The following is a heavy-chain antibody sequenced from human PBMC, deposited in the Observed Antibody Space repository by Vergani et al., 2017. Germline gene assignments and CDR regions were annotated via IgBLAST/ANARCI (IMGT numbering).Heavy chain of an antibody. CDR2: IIPIFGTA. D-gene: IGHD4-17*01. J-gene: IGHJ5*02. CDR3: ANDHDYGDYGGWFAP. V-gene: IGHV1-69*13. CDR1: GGTFSSYA. Sequence: QVQLVQSGAEVKKPGSSVKVSCKASGGTFSSYATSWVRQAPGQGLEWMGRIIPIFGTANYAQKFQGRVTITADESTSTAYMELSSMPSEDTAVYYYANDHDYGDYGGWFAPWGQGTLVTVSS.